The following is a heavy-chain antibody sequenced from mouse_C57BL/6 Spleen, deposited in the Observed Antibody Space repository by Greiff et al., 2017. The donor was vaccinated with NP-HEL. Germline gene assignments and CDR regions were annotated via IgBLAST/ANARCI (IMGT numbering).Heavy chain of an antibody. CDR1: GYTFTSYG. J-gene: IGHJ3*01. D-gene: IGHD3-2*02. CDR3: ARGGEGSGGGAY. CDR2: IYPRSGNT. Sequence: VQLQQSGAELARPGASVKLSCKASGYTFTSYGISWVKQRTGQGLEWIGEIYPRSGNTYYNEKFKGKATLTADKSSSTAYMELRSLTSEDSAVYFCARGGEGSGGGAYWGQGTLVTVSA. V-gene: IGHV1-81*01.